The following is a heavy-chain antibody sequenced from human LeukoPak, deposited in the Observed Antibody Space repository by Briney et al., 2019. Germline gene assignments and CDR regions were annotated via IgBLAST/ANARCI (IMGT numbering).Heavy chain of an antibody. CDR2: INPSGGGT. Sequence: ASVKVSCKASGYIFSAYYMHWVRQAPGQGLEWMGIINPSGGGTNYAQKFQGRVTMTSDMSTSTVYMELSSLRSEDTAVYYCASAWDHITGCDHWGQGTLVTVSS. D-gene: IGHD2-21*01. CDR3: ASAWDHITGCDH. CDR1: GYIFSAYY. V-gene: IGHV1-46*01. J-gene: IGHJ4*02.